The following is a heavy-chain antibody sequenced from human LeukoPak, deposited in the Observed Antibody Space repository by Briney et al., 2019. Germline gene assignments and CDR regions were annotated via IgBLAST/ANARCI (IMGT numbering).Heavy chain of an antibody. CDR2: IIPIFGTA. CDR3: AKWRMVRGVIQRGGFDY. J-gene: IGHJ4*02. D-gene: IGHD3-10*01. CDR1: GGTFSSYA. V-gene: IGHV1-69*13. Sequence: SVKVSCKASGGTFSSYAISWVRQAPGQGLEWMGGIIPIFGTANYAQKFQGRVTITADESTSTAYMELSSLRSEDTALYYCAKWRMVRGVIQRGGFDYWGQGTLVTVSS.